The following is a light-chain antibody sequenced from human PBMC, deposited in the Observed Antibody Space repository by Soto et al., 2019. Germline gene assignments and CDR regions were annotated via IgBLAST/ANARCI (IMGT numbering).Light chain of an antibody. V-gene: IGLV2-14*01. CDR2: EVS. Sequence: QSALTQPASVSGSPGQSITISCTGTSSDVGGYNYVSWYQQHPGKAPKLMIYEVSNRPSGVSNRFSVSKSGNTASLTISGLQAEDEADYYCSSYTSSSWVFGGGTKVTV. J-gene: IGLJ3*02. CDR3: SSYTSSSWV. CDR1: SSDVGGYNY.